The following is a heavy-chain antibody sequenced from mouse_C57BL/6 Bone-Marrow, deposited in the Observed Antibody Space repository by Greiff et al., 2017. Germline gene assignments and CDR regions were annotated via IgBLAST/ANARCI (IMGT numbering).Heavy chain of an antibody. J-gene: IGHJ4*01. CDR2: ISNGGGST. CDR3: ARGDLGYSYAMDY. V-gene: IGHV5-12*01. CDR1: GFTFSDYY. D-gene: IGHD2-3*01. Sequence: EVKLMESGGGLVQPGGSLKLSCAASGFTFSDYYMYWVRQTPEKRLEWVAYISNGGGSTYYPDTVKGRFTISRDNAKNTLYLQMSRLKSEDTAMYYCARGDLGYSYAMDYWGQGTSVTVSS.